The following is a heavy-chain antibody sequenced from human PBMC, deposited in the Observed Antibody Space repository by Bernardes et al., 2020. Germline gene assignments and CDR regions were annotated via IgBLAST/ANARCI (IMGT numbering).Heavy chain of an antibody. V-gene: IGHV1-46*01. D-gene: IGHD3-22*01. CDR1: GYTFTSYY. J-gene: IGHJ6*02. CDR2: INPSGGST. CDR3: ARARFSITMISPWGYGMDV. Sequence: ASVKVSCKASGYTFTSYYMHWVRQAPGQGLEWMGIINPSGGSTSYAQKFQGRVTMTRDTSTSTVYMELSSLRSEDTAVYYCARARFSITMISPWGYGMDVWGQGTTVTVSS.